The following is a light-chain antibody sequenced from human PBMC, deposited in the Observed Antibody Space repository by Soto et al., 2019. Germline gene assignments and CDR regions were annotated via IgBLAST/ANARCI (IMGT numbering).Light chain of an antibody. J-gene: IGLJ1*01. CDR3: LSYAASRNYV. CDR2: EGS. V-gene: IGLV2-23*01. CDR1: RSDFGSYNL. Sequence: QSALTQPASVSGSPGQSITISCAGTRSDFGSYNLVSWYQNHPGKAPKLMIYEGSKRPSGVSNRFSGSKSGNTASLTISGLQAADEADYLSLSYAASRNYVLGNGPXV.